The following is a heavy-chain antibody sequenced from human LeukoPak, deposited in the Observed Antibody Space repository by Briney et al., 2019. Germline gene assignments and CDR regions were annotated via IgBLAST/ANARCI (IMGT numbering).Heavy chain of an antibody. Sequence: ASVKVSCKASGYTFTSYGISWVRQAPGQGLEWMGIINPSGGSTSYAQKFQGRVTMTRDTSTSTVYMELSSLRSEDTAVYYCARGKESRIGYFQHWGQGTLVTVSS. J-gene: IGHJ1*01. CDR3: ARGKESRIGYFQH. D-gene: IGHD2/OR15-2a*01. V-gene: IGHV1-46*01. CDR1: GYTFTSYG. CDR2: INPSGGST.